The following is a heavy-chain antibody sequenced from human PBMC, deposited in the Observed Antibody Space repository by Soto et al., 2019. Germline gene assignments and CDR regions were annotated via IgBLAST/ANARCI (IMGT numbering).Heavy chain of an antibody. CDR2: ISWNSGSI. CDR1: GFTFDDYA. J-gene: IGHJ4*02. V-gene: IGHV3-9*01. CDR3: ARALLRYFDYDY. Sequence: EVQLVESGGGLVQPGRSLRLSCAASGFTFDDYAMHWVRQAPGKGLEWVSGISWNSGSIGYADSVKGRFTISRDNAKNSLYLQMNSLRAEDTAVYYCARALLRYFDYDYWGQGTLVTVSS. D-gene: IGHD3-9*01.